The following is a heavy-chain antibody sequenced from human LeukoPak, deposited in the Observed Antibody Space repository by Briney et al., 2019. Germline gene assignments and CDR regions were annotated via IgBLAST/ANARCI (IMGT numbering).Heavy chain of an antibody. CDR3: ARHNYYNFWNALNWFDP. D-gene: IGHD3-3*01. CDR1: GDSINNNNYY. CDR2: IYYRGST. V-gene: IGHV4-39*01. J-gene: IGHJ5*02. Sequence: SETLSLTCTVSGDSINNNNYYWAWIRQSPGKGLEWIGSIYYRGSTYYNPSLKSRLIMSVDTAENHFSLRLTSVIAADTAIYYCARHNYYNFWNALNWFDPWGQGTLVTVSS.